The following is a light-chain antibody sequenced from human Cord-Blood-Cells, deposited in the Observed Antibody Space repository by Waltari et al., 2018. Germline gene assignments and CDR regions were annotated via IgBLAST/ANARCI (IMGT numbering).Light chain of an antibody. CDR2: WAS. J-gene: IGKJ4*01. CDR3: QQYYSTPT. Sequence: DIVMTQSPDSLAVSLGERATINCKSSQSVLYSSNNKNYLAWYQQKPGQPPKLLIYWASTRESRVPDRFGGSGSGTDFTLTISSLQAEDVAVYYCQQYYSTPTFGGGTKVEIK. CDR1: QSVLYSSNNKNY. V-gene: IGKV4-1*01.